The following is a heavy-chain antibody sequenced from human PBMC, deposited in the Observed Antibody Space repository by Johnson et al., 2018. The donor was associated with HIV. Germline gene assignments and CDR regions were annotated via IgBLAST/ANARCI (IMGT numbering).Heavy chain of an antibody. Sequence: QVQLVDSGGGVVQPEASLRLSCAASGFTFSNYAMHWVRQAPGKGLEWVSIISDDGRNKYYADSVKGRFTISRDNSKNTLYLQMNSLKTEDTAVYYCARDPGHCSCGNCWDDVFDIWGQGTMVTVSS. D-gene: IGHD2-15*01. CDR2: ISDDGRNK. J-gene: IGHJ3*02. V-gene: IGHV3-30*14. CDR3: ARDPGHCSCGNCWDDVFDI. CDR1: GFTFSNYA.